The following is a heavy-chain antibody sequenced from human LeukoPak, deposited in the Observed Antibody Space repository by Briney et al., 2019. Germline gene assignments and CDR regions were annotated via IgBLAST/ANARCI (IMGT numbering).Heavy chain of an antibody. J-gene: IGHJ4*02. CDR1: GFTSSGSA. CDR2: IRSKANSYAT. V-gene: IGHV3-73*01. CDR3: TRHAQYSSGWYEVY. D-gene: IGHD6-19*01. Sequence: PGGSLRLSCAASGFTSSGSAMHWVRQASGKGLEWVGRIRSKANSYATAYAASVKGRFTISRDDSKNTAYLQMNSLKTEDTAVYYCTRHAQYSSGWYEVYWGQGTLVTVSS.